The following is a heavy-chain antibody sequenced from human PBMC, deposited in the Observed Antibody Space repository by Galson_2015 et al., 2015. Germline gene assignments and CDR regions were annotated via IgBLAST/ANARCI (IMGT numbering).Heavy chain of an antibody. CDR2: IYWNDDK. CDR1: GFSLSTSGVG. CDR3: AHYSAVSGDDYSRYFDY. D-gene: IGHD6-19*01. J-gene: IGHJ4*02. V-gene: IGHV2-5*01. Sequence: PALVKPTQTLTLTCTFSGFSLSTSGVGVGWIRQPPGKALEWLALIYWNDDKRYSPSLKSRLTITKDTSENQVVLTMTNMDPVDTATYYCAHYSAVSGDDYSRYFDYWGQGILVTVSS.